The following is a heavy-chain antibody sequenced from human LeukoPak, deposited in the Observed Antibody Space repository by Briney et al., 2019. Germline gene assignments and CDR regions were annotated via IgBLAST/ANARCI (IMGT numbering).Heavy chain of an antibody. CDR3: ARRDYYSGGAFTRSAFDV. V-gene: IGHV5-51*01. J-gene: IGHJ3*01. CDR1: GYSFTNYW. CDR2: IYPGDSST. Sequence: GESLKISCKASGYSFTNYWIGWVRQMPGKGLQYMGMIYPGDSSTTDSPSFQGQVTFSVDKSISTAYLQLWSLTASDTAIYYCARRDYYSGGAFTRSAFDVWGLGTVVTVSS. D-gene: IGHD2-21*01.